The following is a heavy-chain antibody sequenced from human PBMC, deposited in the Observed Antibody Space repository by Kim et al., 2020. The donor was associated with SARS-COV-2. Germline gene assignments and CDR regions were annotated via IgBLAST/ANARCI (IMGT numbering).Heavy chain of an antibody. CDR3: XKDLGYRSGLPDY. CDR2: XSWNSGSI. CDR1: GFTFDDYA. J-gene: IGHJ4*02. Sequence: GGSLRLSCAASGFTFDDYAMHWVRQAPGKGLEWVSGXSWNSGSIGYADSVKGRFTISRDNAKNSLYLQMNSLRAEDTALYYCXKDLGYRSGLPDYWGQGTLVTCSS. D-gene: IGHD6-19*01. V-gene: IGHV3-9*01.